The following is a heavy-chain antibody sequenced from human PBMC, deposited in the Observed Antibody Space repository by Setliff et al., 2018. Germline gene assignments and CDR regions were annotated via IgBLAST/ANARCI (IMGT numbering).Heavy chain of an antibody. CDR3: AGDPSGSSSYYSYMDV. J-gene: IGHJ6*03. V-gene: IGHV1-18*01. Sequence: ASVKVSCKASGGTFSNYDISWVRQAPGQGLDWMGWISAYNGNTNYVQKLQGRVTMTTDTSTSTAYMELRSLRSDDTAVYYCAGDPSGSSSYYSYMDVWGKGTTVTVSS. CDR2: ISAYNGNT. D-gene: IGHD6-19*01. CDR1: GGTFSNYD.